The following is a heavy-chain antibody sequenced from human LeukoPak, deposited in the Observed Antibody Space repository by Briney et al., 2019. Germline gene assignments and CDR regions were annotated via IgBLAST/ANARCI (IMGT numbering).Heavy chain of an antibody. V-gene: IGHV3-11*01. Sequence: PGGSLRLSCAASEFIFSDYYISWIRQAPGKGLEWISHISSSGSVKYFADSVKGRFTISRDNARNSLYLDMNSLRAEDTAVYYCARDGGGYYYYYYMDVWGKGTTVTVSS. CDR3: ARDGGGYYYYYYMDV. J-gene: IGHJ6*03. D-gene: IGHD3-16*01. CDR1: EFIFSDYY. CDR2: ISSSGSVK.